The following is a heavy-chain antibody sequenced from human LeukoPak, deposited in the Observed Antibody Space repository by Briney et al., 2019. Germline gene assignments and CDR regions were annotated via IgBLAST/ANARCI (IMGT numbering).Heavy chain of an antibody. CDR2: IYYSGST. Sequence: PSETPSLTCTVSGGSISSYYWSWIRQPPGKGLEWIGYIYYSGSTNYNPSLKSRVTISVDTSKNQFSLKLSSVTAADTAVYYCARQVGYDSPFDYWGQGTLVTVSS. J-gene: IGHJ4*02. CDR3: ARQVGYDSPFDY. D-gene: IGHD5-12*01. CDR1: GGSISSYY. V-gene: IGHV4-59*08.